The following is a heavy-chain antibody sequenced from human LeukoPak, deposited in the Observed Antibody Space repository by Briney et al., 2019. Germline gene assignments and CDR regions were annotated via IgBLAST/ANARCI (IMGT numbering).Heavy chain of an antibody. CDR2: ISGSGGST. CDR3: AKGDSASYDYYFDY. J-gene: IGHJ4*02. CDR1: GFTFSSYA. D-gene: IGHD1-26*01. V-gene: IGHV3-23*01. Sequence: GGSLRLSCAASGFTFSSYAMSWVRQAPGKGLEWVSTISGSGGSTYSADSVKGRFTISRDNSKNTLYLQMNSLRAEDTAVYYCAKGDSASYDYYFDYWGQGTPVTVSS.